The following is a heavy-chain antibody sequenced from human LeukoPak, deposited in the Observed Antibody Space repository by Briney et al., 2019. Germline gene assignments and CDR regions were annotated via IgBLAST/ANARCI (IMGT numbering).Heavy chain of an antibody. Sequence: ASVKVSCKTSVYTFTDYNIHWVRQAPGQGLEWMGWISPNSGGTNYPQRFQGMVTMTRDTSISTAYMALSSLKSDDTATYYCSVWFGELSHWGQGTLVTVSS. D-gene: IGHD3-10*01. CDR1: VYTFTDYN. V-gene: IGHV1-2*02. CDR2: ISPNSGGT. CDR3: SVWFGELSH. J-gene: IGHJ4*02.